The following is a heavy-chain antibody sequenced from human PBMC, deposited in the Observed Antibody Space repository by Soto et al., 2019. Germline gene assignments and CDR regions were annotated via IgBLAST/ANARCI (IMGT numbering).Heavy chain of an antibody. CDR3: ARSDGRY. CDR2: IYYSGST. CDR1: GGYFSGYY. V-gene: IGHV4-59*01. Sequence: SETLSLTCAVYGGYFSGYYWTWIRQPPGKGLEWIGYIYYSGSTNYNPSLKSRITISVDTSKNQFSLKLSSVTAADTAVYYCARSDGRYWGQGTLVTVSS. J-gene: IGHJ4*02.